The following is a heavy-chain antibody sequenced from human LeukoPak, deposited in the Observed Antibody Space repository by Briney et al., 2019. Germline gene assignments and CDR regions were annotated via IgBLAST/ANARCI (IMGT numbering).Heavy chain of an antibody. D-gene: IGHD4-17*01. CDR3: TRGSTVTTGY. Sequence: GGSLRLACTASGFTFGDYAMGWVRQAPGKGLEWVGFIRSKAYGGTTEYAASVKGRFTISRDDSKSIAYLQMNSLKTEDTAVYYCTRGSTVTTGYWGQGTLVTVSS. CDR1: GFTFGDYA. J-gene: IGHJ4*02. CDR2: IRSKAYGGTT. V-gene: IGHV3-49*04.